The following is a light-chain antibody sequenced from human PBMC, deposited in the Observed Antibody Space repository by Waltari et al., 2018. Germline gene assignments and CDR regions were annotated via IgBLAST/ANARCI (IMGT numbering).Light chain of an antibody. J-gene: IGLJ7*01. CDR2: ENT. Sequence: QSVLTQPPSVSAAPGQRVTISCSGGSSNIGNNYVSWYRQFPGTAPKLLIYENTERPSGMPGRFSGTKSCTSATLDITGLQAGDEADYYCGTWDSSLSGAVFGGGTHLTVL. V-gene: IGLV1-51*02. CDR1: SSNIGNNY. CDR3: GTWDSSLSGAV.